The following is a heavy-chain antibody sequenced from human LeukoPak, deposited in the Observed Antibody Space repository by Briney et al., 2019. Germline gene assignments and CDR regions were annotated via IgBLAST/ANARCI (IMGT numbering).Heavy chain of an antibody. CDR1: GYTFTGHY. J-gene: IGHJ4*02. D-gene: IGHD1-26*01. V-gene: IGHV1-2*06. Sequence: GASVTVSCKASGYTFTGHYLNWLRQAPGRGLEWMGRINPNSGDTKYADKFLGRVIMTRDTSTSTAYLELNGLRSDDTASYYCARDMWELPSDYYYDFWGQGTLVTVSS. CDR3: ARDMWELPSDYYYDF. CDR2: INPNSGDT.